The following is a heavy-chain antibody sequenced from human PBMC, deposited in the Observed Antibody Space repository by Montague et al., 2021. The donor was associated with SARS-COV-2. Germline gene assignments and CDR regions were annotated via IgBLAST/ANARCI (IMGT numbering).Heavy chain of an antibody. J-gene: IGHJ6*03. CDR2: INHGGST. D-gene: IGHD3-10*01. CDR1: GSSFSGYY. CDR3: ARLRDGVVPSPILGVGPFYSYTYRDV. Sequence: SETLSLTCAVHGSSFSGYYWNWIRQSPGKGLEWIGEINHGGSTKFSPSLKGRLTISTDTSKNQFSLKLTSVAAADTAVYYCARLRDGVVPSPILGVGPFYSYTYRDVGGRGTRVTVS. V-gene: IGHV4-34*01.